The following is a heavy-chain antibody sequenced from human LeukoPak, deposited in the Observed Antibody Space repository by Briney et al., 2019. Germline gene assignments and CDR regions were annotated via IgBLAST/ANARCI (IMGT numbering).Heavy chain of an antibody. CDR3: AKGKERYYGSGSNY. D-gene: IGHD3-10*01. CDR1: GFTFDDYA. J-gene: IGHJ4*02. CDR2: ISWNSGSI. V-gene: IGHV3-9*01. Sequence: GGSLRLSCVASGFTFDDYAMHWVRQAPGKGLEWVSGISWNSGSIGYADSVKGRFTISRDNAKNSLYLQMNSLRAEDTALYYCAKGKERYYGSGSNYWGQGTLVTVSS.